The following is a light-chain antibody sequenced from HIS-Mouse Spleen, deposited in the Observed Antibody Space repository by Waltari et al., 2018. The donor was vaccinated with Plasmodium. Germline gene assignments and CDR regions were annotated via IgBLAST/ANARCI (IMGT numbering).Light chain of an antibody. CDR1: QSVSSN. CDR3: QQYNNWPRGT. CDR2: GAS. J-gene: IGKJ1*01. V-gene: IGKV3-15*01. Sequence: IVITHSPATLPVSPGERAPLSCRASQSVSSNVAWYQQKPGQAPRLLIYGASTRATGIPARFSGSGSGTEFTLTISSMQSEDFAVYYCQQYNNWPRGTFGQGTKVEIK.